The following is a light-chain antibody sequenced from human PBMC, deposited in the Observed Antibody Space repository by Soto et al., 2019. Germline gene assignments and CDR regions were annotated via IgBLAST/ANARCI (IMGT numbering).Light chain of an antibody. Sequence: DIQMTQSPSTLSASVGDRVTITCRASQSISSWLAWYQQKPGKAPKLLIYDASSLESGVPPRFSGSGSGTEFTLTISSLQPDDFATYYCQQYNSYSSLTFGGGTKVDIK. CDR1: QSISSW. CDR2: DAS. J-gene: IGKJ4*01. V-gene: IGKV1-5*01. CDR3: QQYNSYSSLT.